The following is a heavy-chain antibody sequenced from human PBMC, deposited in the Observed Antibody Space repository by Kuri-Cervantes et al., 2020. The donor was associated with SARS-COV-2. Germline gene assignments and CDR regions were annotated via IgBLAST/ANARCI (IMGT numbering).Heavy chain of an antibody. CDR1: GGSFSSYY. V-gene: IGHV4-34*01. CDR2: INHSGST. D-gene: IGHD2-2*01. Sequence: SQTLSLTCAVSGGSFSSYYLSWIRQPPGKGLEWIGKINHSGSTNYNPSLSSRVTISVDMSKNKFSLRLSYVTAADTAMYYCARGREVVVPATILGFGYFWYFSKDVWGKGTAVTVSS. J-gene: IGHJ6*03. CDR3: ARGREVVVPATILGFGYFWYFSKDV.